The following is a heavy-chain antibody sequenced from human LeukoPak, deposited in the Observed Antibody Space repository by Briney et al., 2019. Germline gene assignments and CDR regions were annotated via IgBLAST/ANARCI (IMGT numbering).Heavy chain of an antibody. CDR1: GGSISSYY. D-gene: IGHD1-26*01. CDR3: ARDSEGGSYYEG. CDR2: IYYSGST. V-gene: IGHV4-59*01. Sequence: SETLSLTCTVSGGSISSYYWSWIRQPPGKGLEWIGYIYYSGSTNYNPSLKSRVTISVDTSKNRFSLKLSSVTAADTAVYYCARDSEGGSYYEGWGQGTLVTASS. J-gene: IGHJ4*02.